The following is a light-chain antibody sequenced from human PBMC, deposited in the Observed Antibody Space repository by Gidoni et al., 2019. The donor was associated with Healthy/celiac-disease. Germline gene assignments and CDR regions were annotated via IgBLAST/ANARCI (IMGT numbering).Light chain of an antibody. CDR2: AAS. Sequence: DIQLTQSPSVLSASVGDRVTITCRASQGISSYLAWYQQKPGKAPKLLIYAASTLQSGVPSRFSGSGSGTEFTLTISSLQPEDFATYYCQQLNRHRAFGGGTKVEIK. CDR3: QQLNRHRA. J-gene: IGKJ4*01. CDR1: QGISSY. V-gene: IGKV1-9*01.